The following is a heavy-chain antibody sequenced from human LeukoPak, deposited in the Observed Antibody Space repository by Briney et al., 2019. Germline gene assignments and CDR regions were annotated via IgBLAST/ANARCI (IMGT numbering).Heavy chain of an antibody. Sequence: PGGSLRLSCAASGFTFDDYGMSWVRQAPGKGLEWVSGINWNGGSTGYADSVKGRFTISRDNAKNSLYLQMNSLRAEDTALYYCAKDQGPYYGSGSHAGAFDIWGQGTMVTVSS. D-gene: IGHD3-10*01. J-gene: IGHJ3*02. V-gene: IGHV3-20*04. CDR3: AKDQGPYYGSGSHAGAFDI. CDR2: INWNGGST. CDR1: GFTFDDYG.